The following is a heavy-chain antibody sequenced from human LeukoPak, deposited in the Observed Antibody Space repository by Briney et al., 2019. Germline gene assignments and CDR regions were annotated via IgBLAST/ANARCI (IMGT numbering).Heavy chain of an antibody. D-gene: IGHD3-22*01. Sequence: ASVKVSCKASGYTLTSYDINWVRQATGQGLEWMGWMNPNSGNTGYAQKFQGRVTMTRNTSISTAYMELSSLRSEDTAVYYCARVVIKYYYYGMDVWGQGTTVTVSS. CDR2: MNPNSGNT. V-gene: IGHV1-8*01. CDR1: GYTLTSYD. J-gene: IGHJ6*02. CDR3: ARVVIKYYYYGMDV.